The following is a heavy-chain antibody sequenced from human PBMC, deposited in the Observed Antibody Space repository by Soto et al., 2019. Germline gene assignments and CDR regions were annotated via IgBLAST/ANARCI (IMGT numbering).Heavy chain of an antibody. Sequence: ASVKVSCKASGYTFTGYYMHWVRQAPGQGLEWMGWINPNSGGTNYAQKFQGRVTMTRDTSISTAYMELSRLRSDDTAVYYCTSDYSYYYDSSGFDYWGQGTLVTVSS. V-gene: IGHV1-2*02. CDR3: TSDYSYYYDSSGFDY. CDR2: INPNSGGT. D-gene: IGHD3-22*01. J-gene: IGHJ4*02. CDR1: GYTFTGYY.